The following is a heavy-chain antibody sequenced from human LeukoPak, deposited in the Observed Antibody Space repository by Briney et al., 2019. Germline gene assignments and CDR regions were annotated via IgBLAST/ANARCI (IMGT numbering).Heavy chain of an antibody. CDR2: ISPFNGKT. D-gene: IGHD6-6*01. Sequence: ASVKVSCKASGYTFTSYGITWVRQGPGHGLEYLGWISPFNGKTNYAQNLQVRVTMTTDSSTSTAYLELRSLRSADTAVYYCARDRAARGYFDYWGQGTLVTVSS. CDR1: GYTFTSYG. V-gene: IGHV1-18*01. CDR3: ARDRAARGYFDY. J-gene: IGHJ4*02.